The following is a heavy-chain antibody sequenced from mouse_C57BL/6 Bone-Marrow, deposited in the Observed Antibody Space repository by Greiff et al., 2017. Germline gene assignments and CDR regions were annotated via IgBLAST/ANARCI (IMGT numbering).Heavy chain of an antibody. J-gene: IGHJ3*01. CDR3: AICYDYDGGFAY. CDR2: IYPRDGST. V-gene: IGHV1-85*01. CDR1: GYTFTSYD. Sequence: VQLQQSGPELVKPGASVKLSCKASGYTFTSYDINWVQQRPGQGLEWLGWIYPRDGSTKYNEKFKGKATLTVDTSYSTAYMELHSLTSEDSAVYFCAICYDYDGGFAYWGQGTLVTVSA. D-gene: IGHD2-4*01.